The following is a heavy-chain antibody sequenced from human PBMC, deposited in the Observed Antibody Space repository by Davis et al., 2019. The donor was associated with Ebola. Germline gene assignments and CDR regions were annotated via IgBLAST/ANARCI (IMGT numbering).Heavy chain of an antibody. CDR2: FGGLDGGP. CDR1: GFSFNNFG. D-gene: IGHD2-8*02. Sequence: GESLKISCAASGFSFNNFGISWVRQSPGKGLEWVSTFGGLDGGPNYGDSVRGRFTISRGNSRNTVYLQMNSLSADDTAAYYCAKATTGNAPSFDHWGQGVLVTVSS. CDR3: AKATTGNAPSFDH. V-gene: IGHV3-23*01. J-gene: IGHJ4*02.